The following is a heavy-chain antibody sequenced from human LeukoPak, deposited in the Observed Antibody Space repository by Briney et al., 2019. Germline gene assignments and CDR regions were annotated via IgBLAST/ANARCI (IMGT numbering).Heavy chain of an antibody. CDR1: GFTFSSYS. CDR3: ARDSSATAAPIDY. Sequence: GGSLRLFCAASGFTFSSYSMNWVRQAPGKGLEWVSYISSSSSTIYYADSLKGRFTISRGDAENSLYLQMNSLRAEDTAVYYCARDSSATAAPIDYWGQGTLVTVSS. CDR2: ISSSSSTI. V-gene: IGHV3-48*01. J-gene: IGHJ4*02. D-gene: IGHD6-13*01.